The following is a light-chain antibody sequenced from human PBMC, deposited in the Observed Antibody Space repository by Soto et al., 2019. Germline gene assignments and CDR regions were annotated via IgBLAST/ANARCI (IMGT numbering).Light chain of an antibody. CDR1: SSNIGSNT. V-gene: IGLV1-44*01. CDR2: SSN. J-gene: IGLJ2*01. CDR3: AAWDDSLNGVV. Sequence: QSVLTQPPSASGTPGQRVTIFCSGSSSNIGSNTVNWYQQLPGTAPKLLIYSSNQRPSGVSDRFSGSKSGTSASLAISGLQSEDEADYYCAAWDDSLNGVVFGGGTKVTVL.